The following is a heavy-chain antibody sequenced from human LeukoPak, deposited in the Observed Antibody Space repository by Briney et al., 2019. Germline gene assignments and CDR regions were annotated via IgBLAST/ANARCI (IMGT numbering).Heavy chain of an antibody. D-gene: IGHD1-26*01. J-gene: IGHJ4*02. Sequence: SETLSLTCTVSGSSISSYYWSWIRQPAGKGLEWIGRIYTSGSTNYNPSLKSRVTISVDTSKNQFSLQLSSVTAADTAVYSCASEAQGGATLLFAYWGQGTLVTVSS. V-gene: IGHV4-4*07. CDR2: IYTSGST. CDR1: GSSISSYY. CDR3: ASEAQGGATLLFAY.